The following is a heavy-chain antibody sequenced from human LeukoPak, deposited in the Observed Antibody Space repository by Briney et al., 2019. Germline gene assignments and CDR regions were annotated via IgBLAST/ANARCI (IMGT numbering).Heavy chain of an antibody. J-gene: IGHJ4*02. CDR3: ATTHEYSSSFDY. Sequence: GGSLRLSCAASGFTFSSYWMHWVRQAPGKGLVWVSRINNDGSSTSYADSVKGRFTISRDNAKNTLYLQMNSLRAEDTAVYYCATTHEYSSSFDYWGQGTLVTVSS. CDR1: GFTFSSYW. CDR2: INNDGSST. D-gene: IGHD6-6*01. V-gene: IGHV3-74*01.